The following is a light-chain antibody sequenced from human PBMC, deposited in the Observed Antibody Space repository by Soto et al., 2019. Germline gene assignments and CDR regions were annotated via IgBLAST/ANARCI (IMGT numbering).Light chain of an antibody. CDR2: APC. CDR1: QSISRY. J-gene: IGKJ1*01. V-gene: IGKV1-39*01. Sequence: QSTSYISTFAGDRVNITSRASQSISRYSSLHQNKAGKAPKLLIHAPCNLESGLPSRFSGSGSGTVITITISLLQPEVFATYYWPSRSGTCPFGQGTKVDIK. CDR3: PSRSGTCP.